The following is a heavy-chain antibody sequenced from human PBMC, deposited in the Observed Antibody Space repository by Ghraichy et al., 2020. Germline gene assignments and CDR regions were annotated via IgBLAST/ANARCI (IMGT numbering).Heavy chain of an antibody. D-gene: IGHD3-3*01. CDR3: ARDRGSGLLGTKYFQY. CDR2: ISSGSTYI. CDR1: GFTFSTYN. Sequence: GGSLRLSCAASGFTFSTYNMNWVRQAPGKGLEWVSSISSGSTYIYYADSLKGRFTISRDNANNSLYLQMSSLIAEDTAIYYCARDRGSGLLGTKYFQYWGQGTLVTVSS. V-gene: IGHV3-21*01. J-gene: IGHJ1*01.